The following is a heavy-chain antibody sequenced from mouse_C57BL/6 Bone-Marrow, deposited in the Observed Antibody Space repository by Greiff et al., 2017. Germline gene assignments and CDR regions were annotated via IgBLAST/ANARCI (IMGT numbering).Heavy chain of an antibody. V-gene: IGHV1-7*01. J-gene: IGHJ3*01. Sequence: QVQLQQSGAELAKPGASVKLSCKASGYTFTSYWMHWVKQRPGQGLEWIGYINPSSGYTKYNQKFKDKATLPADKSSSTAYMQLSSLTYEDSAVYYSARSGDYGGAWFANWGKGTMVTVSA. CDR1: GYTFTSYW. CDR3: ARSGDYGGAWFAN. D-gene: IGHD2-4*01. CDR2: INPSSGYT.